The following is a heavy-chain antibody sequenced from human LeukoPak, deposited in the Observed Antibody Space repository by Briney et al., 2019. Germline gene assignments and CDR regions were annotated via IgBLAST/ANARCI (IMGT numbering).Heavy chain of an antibody. CDR1: GYTFTIYG. J-gene: IGHJ4*02. V-gene: IGHV1-18*04. D-gene: IGHD6-19*01. CDR2: ISAYNGNT. CDR3: ARDVEGHIAVPDY. Sequence: ASVRVSCKASGYTFTIYGISWVRQAPGQGVERMGWISAYNGNTNYTQKLQGRVTMNTDTSTSTAYMELRSLRSDDTAVYYCARDVEGHIAVPDYWGQGTLVTVSS.